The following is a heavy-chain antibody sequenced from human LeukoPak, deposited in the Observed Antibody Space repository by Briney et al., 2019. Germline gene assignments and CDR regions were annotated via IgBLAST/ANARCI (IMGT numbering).Heavy chain of an antibody. Sequence: GGSLRLSCAASGFTFSSYGMHWVRQAPGKGLEWVAFIRYDGSKTYYADSVKGRFTISRDNSKNTLYLQMNSLRVEDTAVYYCARDRYYYDSSGYPYYFDYWGQGTLVTVSS. D-gene: IGHD3-22*01. CDR2: IRYDGSKT. CDR3: ARDRYYYDSSGYPYYFDY. J-gene: IGHJ4*02. V-gene: IGHV3-30*02. CDR1: GFTFSSYG.